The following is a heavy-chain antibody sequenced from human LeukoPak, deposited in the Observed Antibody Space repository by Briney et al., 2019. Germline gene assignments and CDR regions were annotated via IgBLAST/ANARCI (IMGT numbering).Heavy chain of an antibody. CDR2: VNPKSGGT. CDR1: GYTFIDYY. D-gene: IGHD5-24*01. Sequence: ASVKVSCKASGYTFIDYYMHWVRQAPGQGLEWMGWVNPKSGGTHYAQKFQSRVTMTRDTSISTAYMELSRLRSDDTAVYYCARAGTVEMTPLDYWGQGTLVTVSS. J-gene: IGHJ4*02. V-gene: IGHV1-2*02. CDR3: ARAGTVEMTPLDY.